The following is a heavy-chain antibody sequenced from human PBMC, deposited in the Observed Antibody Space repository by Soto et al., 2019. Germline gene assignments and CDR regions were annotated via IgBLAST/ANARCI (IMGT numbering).Heavy chain of an antibody. CDR1: GGSISSGGYS. V-gene: IGHV4-30-2*03. J-gene: IGHJ4*02. Sequence: SETLSLTCAVSGGSISSGGYSWSWIRQPPGKGLEWIGSIYYSGSTYYNPSLKSRVTISVDTSKNQFSLKLSSVTAADTAVYYCARLSPLYSSGWYYFEYWGQGTLVTVSS. CDR3: ARLSPLYSSGWYYFEY. CDR2: IYYSGST. D-gene: IGHD6-19*01.